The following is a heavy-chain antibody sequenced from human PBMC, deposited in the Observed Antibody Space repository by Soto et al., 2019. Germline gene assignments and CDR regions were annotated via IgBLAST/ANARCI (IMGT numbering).Heavy chain of an antibody. CDR3: AREGGLAYCGGDCYPFGY. Sequence: QVQLVQSGAEVKKPGSSVKVSCKASGGTFSSYAISWVRQAPGQGLEWMGGIIPIFGTANYAQKFQGRVTITADESTSTAYMGLSSLRSEDTAVYYCAREGGLAYCGGDCYPFGYWGQGTLVPVSS. V-gene: IGHV1-69*12. D-gene: IGHD2-21*02. CDR2: IIPIFGTA. CDR1: GGTFSSYA. J-gene: IGHJ4*02.